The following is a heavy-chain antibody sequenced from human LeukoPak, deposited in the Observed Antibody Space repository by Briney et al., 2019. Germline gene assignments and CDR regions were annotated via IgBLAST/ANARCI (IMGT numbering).Heavy chain of an antibody. CDR1: GFTFSSSS. CDR2: ISSGSRFI. V-gene: IGHV3-21*01. J-gene: IGHJ1*01. D-gene: IGHD2-2*01. CDR3: ARPNPSDIVVADH. Sequence: GGSLRLSCAASGFTFSSSSMNWVRQAPGKGLEWVSSISSGSRFIYYADSVRGRFTISRDNAKNSLFLQMNSLRAEDTAVYYCARPNPSDIVVADHWGQGTLVTVSS.